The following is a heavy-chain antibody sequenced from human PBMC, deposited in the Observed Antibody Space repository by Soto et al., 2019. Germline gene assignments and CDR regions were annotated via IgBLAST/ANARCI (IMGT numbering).Heavy chain of an antibody. J-gene: IGHJ5*02. D-gene: IGHD1-26*01. V-gene: IGHV4-59*08. Sequence: SETLSLTCTVSGGSISSYYWSWIRQPPGKGLEWIGYIYYSGSTNYNPSLKSRVTISVDTSKNQFSLKLSSVTAADTAVYYCARLRYRYSGSYYWFDPWGQGTLVTVSS. CDR3: ARLRYRYSGSYYWFDP. CDR1: GGSISSYY. CDR2: IYYSGST.